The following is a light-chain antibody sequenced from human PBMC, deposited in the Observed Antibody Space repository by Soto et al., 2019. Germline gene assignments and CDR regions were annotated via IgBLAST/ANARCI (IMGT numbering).Light chain of an antibody. CDR3: QQYNSWPQT. CDR1: ETVSTN. Sequence: ETVLTQSPATLSVSPGERVTLSCRASETVSTNLAWYQQRPGQAPRLLIYDVSTGATGIPARFSGRRSGTECTLTISSLQSEDVGVYYCQQYNSWPQTFGQGTKVDIK. V-gene: IGKV3-15*01. CDR2: DVS. J-gene: IGKJ1*01.